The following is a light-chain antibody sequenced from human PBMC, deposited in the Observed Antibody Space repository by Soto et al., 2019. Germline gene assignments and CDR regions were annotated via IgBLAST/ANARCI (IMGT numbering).Light chain of an antibody. Sequence: QSALTQPASVSGSPGQSITISCTGTSSDVGGYNYVSWYQQHPGKAPKLMIYDVSNRPSGVANRFSGSKSGNTASLTISGRQAEDEADYYCSTYSRSSPIVVFGGGTKLTVL. CDR1: SSDVGGYNY. CDR3: STYSRSSPIVV. J-gene: IGLJ2*01. V-gene: IGLV2-14*01. CDR2: DVS.